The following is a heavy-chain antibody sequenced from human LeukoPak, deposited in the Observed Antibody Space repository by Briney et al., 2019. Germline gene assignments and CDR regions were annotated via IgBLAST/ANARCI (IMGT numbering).Heavy chain of an antibody. CDR3: ARDRQGYSSPSPPPYFDY. CDR1: GYTFTGYY. CDR2: INPNSGGT. J-gene: IGHJ4*02. Sequence: GASVKVSCKASGYTFTGYYMHWVRQAPGQGLEWMGRINPNSGGTNYAQKFQGRVTMTRDTSTSTVYMELSSLRSEDTAVYYCARDRQGYSSPSPPPYFDYWGQGTLVTVSS. D-gene: IGHD6-6*01. V-gene: IGHV1-2*06.